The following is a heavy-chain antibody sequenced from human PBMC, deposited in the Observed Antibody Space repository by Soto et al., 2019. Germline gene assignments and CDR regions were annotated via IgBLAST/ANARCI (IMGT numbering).Heavy chain of an antibody. Sequence: PGGSLRLSCAASGFTFSSYAMHWVRQAPGKGLEWVAVISYDGSNKYYADSVKGRFTISRDNSKNTLYLQMNSLRAEDTAVYYCARVGPQWLVPGGSYYGMDVWGQGTTVTVS. CDR1: GFTFSSYA. CDR3: ARVGPQWLVPGGSYYGMDV. CDR2: ISYDGSNK. D-gene: IGHD6-19*01. V-gene: IGHV3-30-3*01. J-gene: IGHJ6*02.